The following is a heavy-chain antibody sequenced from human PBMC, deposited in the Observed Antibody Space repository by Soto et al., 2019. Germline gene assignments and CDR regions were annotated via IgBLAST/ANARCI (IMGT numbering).Heavy chain of an antibody. Sequence: ASLKVSCKPSGYTFPNNDGIWVRQATGQGLEWMGWMNPGSGDTGYAQKFQGRVTMTRDISIATAYMELNSLTSEDTAIYYCARMESFGSLNWFDPWGQGNLVTVSS. CDR3: ARMESFGSLNWFDP. CDR1: GYTFPNND. V-gene: IGHV1-8*02. J-gene: IGHJ5*02. D-gene: IGHD5-18*01. CDR2: MNPGSGDT.